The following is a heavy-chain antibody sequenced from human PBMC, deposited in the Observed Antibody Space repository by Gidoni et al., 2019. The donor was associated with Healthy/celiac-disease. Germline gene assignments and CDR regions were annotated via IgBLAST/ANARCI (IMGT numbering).Heavy chain of an antibody. CDR3: AKDLYGDYGGGAFDI. CDR2: ISYDGSNK. Sequence: QVQLVESGGGVVQPGRSLRLSCAASGFPFSSYGMHWVRQAPGKGLEWVAVISYDGSNKYYADSVKGRFTISRDNSKNTLYLQMNSLRAEDTAVYYCAKDLYGDYGGGAFDIWGQGTMVTVSS. V-gene: IGHV3-30*18. CDR1: GFPFSSYG. J-gene: IGHJ3*02. D-gene: IGHD4-17*01.